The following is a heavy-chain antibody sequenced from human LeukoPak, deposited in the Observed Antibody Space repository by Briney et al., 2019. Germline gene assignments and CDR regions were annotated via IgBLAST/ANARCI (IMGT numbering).Heavy chain of an antibody. CDR3: TRDRVGSGSYRDV. J-gene: IGHJ6*04. V-gene: IGHV1-2*06. CDR2: INPNSGGT. CDR1: GGTFSSYA. D-gene: IGHD3-10*01. Sequence: ASVKVSCKASGGTFSSYAISWVRQAPGQGLEWMGRINPNSGGTNYAQKFQGRVTMTRDTSISTAYMELSRLRSDDTAVYYCTRDRVGSGSYRDVWGKGTTVTVSS.